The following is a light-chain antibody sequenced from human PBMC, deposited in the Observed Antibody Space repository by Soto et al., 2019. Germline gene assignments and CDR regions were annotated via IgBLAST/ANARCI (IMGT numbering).Light chain of an antibody. J-gene: IGKJ1*01. Sequence: DIQMTQSPSTLSASVGDRVTITCRASQSISNWLAWYQRKPGKAPKLLIYDAYSLQSGVPSRFSGSESGTEFTITINSLQPDDFATYYCQQYNSYPWTFGQGTKVELK. CDR1: QSISNW. CDR2: DAY. CDR3: QQYNSYPWT. V-gene: IGKV1-5*01.